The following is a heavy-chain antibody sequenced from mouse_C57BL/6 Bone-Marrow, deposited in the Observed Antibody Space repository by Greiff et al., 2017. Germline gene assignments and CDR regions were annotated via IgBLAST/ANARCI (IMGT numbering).Heavy chain of an antibody. CDR3: ASPLVLRYGYAMDY. CDR2: ISGGGGNT. D-gene: IGHD1-1*01. J-gene: IGHJ4*01. CDR1: GFTFSSYT. Sequence: EVMLVESGGGLVKPGGSLKLSCAASGFTFSSYTMSWVRQTPEKRLEWVATISGGGGNTYYPDSVKGRFTISRDNAKNTLYLQMSSLRSEDTALYYCASPLVLRYGYAMDYWGQGTSVTVSS. V-gene: IGHV5-9*01.